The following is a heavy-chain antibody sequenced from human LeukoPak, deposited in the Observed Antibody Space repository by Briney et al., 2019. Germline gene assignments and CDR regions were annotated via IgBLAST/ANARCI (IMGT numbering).Heavy chain of an antibody. V-gene: IGHV3-23*01. J-gene: IGHJ4*02. D-gene: IGHD2-15*01. CDR2: ISNNGGYT. CDR1: GFTFSSSA. CDR3: AKQLGYCSDGSCYFPY. Sequence: GGSLRLSCAASGFTFSSSAMSWVRQAPGEGLEWVSAISNNGGYTYYADSVQGRFTISRDNSKSTLCLQMNSLRAEDTAVYYCAKQLGYCSDGSCYFPYWGQGTLVTVSS.